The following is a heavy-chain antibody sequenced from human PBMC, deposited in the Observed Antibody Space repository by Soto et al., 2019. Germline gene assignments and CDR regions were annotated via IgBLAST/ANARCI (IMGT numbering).Heavy chain of an antibody. CDR3: ARATMVTSSFFYYGLDV. J-gene: IGHJ6*02. D-gene: IGHD2-21*02. CDR1: GGSINNDDYY. CDR2: IYYSGST. Sequence: QVQLQESGPGLVKASQTLSLTCTVSGGSINNDDYYWSWLRQPPGKGLEWIGHIYYSGSTYYNPSLKSRLTMSLDMSQNQFSLHLTSVNAADSASYFCARATMVTSSFFYYGLDVWGQGTTVTVSS. V-gene: IGHV4-30-4*08.